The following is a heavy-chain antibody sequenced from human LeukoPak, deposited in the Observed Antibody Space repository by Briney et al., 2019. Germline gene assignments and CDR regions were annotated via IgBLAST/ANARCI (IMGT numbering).Heavy chain of an antibody. V-gene: IGHV3-21*01. J-gene: IGHJ4*02. CDR2: ISSSSSYI. CDR1: GFTFSSYS. D-gene: IGHD3-3*01. CDR3: AKDRTLYNDFWSAYFDY. Sequence: SGGSLRLSCAASGFTFSSYSMNWVRQAPGKGLEWVSSISSSSSYIYYADSVKGRFTISRDNAKNSLYLQMNSLRAEDTAVYYCAKDRTLYNDFWSAYFDYWGQGTLVTVSS.